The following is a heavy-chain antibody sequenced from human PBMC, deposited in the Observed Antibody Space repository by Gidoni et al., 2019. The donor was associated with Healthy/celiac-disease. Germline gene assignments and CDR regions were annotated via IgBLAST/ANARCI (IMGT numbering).Heavy chain of an antibody. D-gene: IGHD3-22*01. CDR1: GGTVRSYA. Sequence: QVQLVQSGAEVKKPGSSVKVSCKASGGTVRSYAISWVRQAPGQGLEWMGGIIPIFGTANYAQKFQGRVTITADESTSTAYMELSSLRSEDTAVYYCARGMPGGSGYYLPGDYWGQGTLVTVSS. V-gene: IGHV1-69*01. J-gene: IGHJ4*02. CDR2: IIPIFGTA. CDR3: ARGMPGGSGYYLPGDY.